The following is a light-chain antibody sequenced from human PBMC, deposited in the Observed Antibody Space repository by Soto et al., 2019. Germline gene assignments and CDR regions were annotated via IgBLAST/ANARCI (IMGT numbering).Light chain of an antibody. Sequence: DIQMTQSPSTLSASVGDRITITCLASQSIIRWLAWYQQKPGKAPKLLMYRASTLESGVPSRFSGSGSGTEFTLTISSLQPDDFATYHCQQYATFPRTFGQGTQVDIK. CDR1: QSIIRW. J-gene: IGKJ1*01. CDR3: QQYATFPRT. CDR2: RAS. V-gene: IGKV1-5*03.